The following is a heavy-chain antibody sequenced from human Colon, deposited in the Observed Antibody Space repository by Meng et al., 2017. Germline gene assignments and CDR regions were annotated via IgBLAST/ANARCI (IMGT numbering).Heavy chain of an antibody. V-gene: IGHV3-48*03. Sequence: GESLKISCAASGFTFSTYEMNWVRQATGKGLEWVSFRSSSGSNTYYADSGKGRFTISRDKDKHSLYMKLNSLRVEDKSVYYCTRRYGSSTSCTNDYWGQGTLVTVSS. CDR2: RSSSGSNT. J-gene: IGHJ4*02. D-gene: IGHD2-2*01. CDR3: TRRYGSSTSCTNDY. CDR1: GFTFSTYE.